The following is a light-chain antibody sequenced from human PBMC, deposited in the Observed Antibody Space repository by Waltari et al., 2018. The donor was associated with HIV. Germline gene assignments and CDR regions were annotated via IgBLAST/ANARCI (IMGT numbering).Light chain of an antibody. Sequence: QSVLTQSPSASGTPGQRVTISCSGGTSTIGSNSVSWYQQVPGTAPQLFMFSNSLRPSGVPDRFSGFNFGNTATLTISRVEAGDEADYYCHVWENSIDEYVFGTGTKVTV. CDR3: HVWENSIDEYV. V-gene: IGLV1-44*01. J-gene: IGLJ1*01. CDR1: TSTIGSNS. CDR2: SNS.